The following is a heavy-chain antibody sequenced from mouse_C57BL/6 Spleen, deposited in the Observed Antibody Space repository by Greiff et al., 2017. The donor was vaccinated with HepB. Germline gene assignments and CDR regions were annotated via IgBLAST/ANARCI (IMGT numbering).Heavy chain of an antibody. D-gene: IGHD1-1*01. Sequence: EVKLQESGGGLVQPGGSLKLSCAASGFTFSDYYMYWVRQTPEKRLEWVAYISNGGGSTYYPDTVKGRFTISRDNAKNTLYLQMSRLKSEDTAMYYCARHGYYGSLDYWGQGTTLTVSS. CDR3: ARHGYYGSLDY. CDR2: ISNGGGST. CDR1: GFTFSDYY. J-gene: IGHJ2*01. V-gene: IGHV5-12*01.